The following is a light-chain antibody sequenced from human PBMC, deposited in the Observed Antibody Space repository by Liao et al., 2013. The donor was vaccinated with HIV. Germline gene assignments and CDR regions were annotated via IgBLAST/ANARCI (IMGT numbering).Light chain of an antibody. CDR1: SIGSKS. CDR2: YDS. CDR3: QAWDSSTDVV. J-gene: IGLJ2*01. V-gene: IGLV3-21*01. Sequence: SYVLTQSPSASVAPGKTASITCGGDSIGSKSVHWYQRKPGQAPVLVIYYDSDRPSGIPERFSGSNSGNTATLTISETQPMDEADYFCQAWDSSTDVVFGGGTKLTVL.